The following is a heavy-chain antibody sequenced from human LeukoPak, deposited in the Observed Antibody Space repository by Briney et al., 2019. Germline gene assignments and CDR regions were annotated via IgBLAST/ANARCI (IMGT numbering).Heavy chain of an antibody. CDR3: ASDDYGPGW. J-gene: IGHJ4*02. CDR2: IWYDGSNK. CDR1: GFAFSNYH. Sequence: PGGSLRLSCAASGFAFSNYHMHWVRQAPGKGLEWVAVIWYDGSNKYYADSVKGQFTISRDNSKSTLYLQMNSLRADDTAVYYCASDDYGPGWWGQGTLVTVSS. D-gene: IGHD4-17*01. V-gene: IGHV3-33*01.